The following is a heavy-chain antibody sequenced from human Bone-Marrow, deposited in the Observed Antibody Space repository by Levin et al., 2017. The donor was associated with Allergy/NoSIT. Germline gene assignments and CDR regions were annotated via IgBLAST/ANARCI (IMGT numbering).Heavy chain of an antibody. D-gene: IGHD1-26*01. CDR2: IKQDGSEK. CDR3: AREGSYIDSFDF. J-gene: IGHJ4*02. V-gene: IGHV3-7*01. Sequence: SCAASGFTFRNYWMRWVRQAPGKGLEWVANIKQDGSEKYYVDSVKGRFTISRDNAKNSLFLQMNSLRAEDTAVFYCAREGSYIDSFDFWGQGILVTVSS. CDR1: GFTFRNYW.